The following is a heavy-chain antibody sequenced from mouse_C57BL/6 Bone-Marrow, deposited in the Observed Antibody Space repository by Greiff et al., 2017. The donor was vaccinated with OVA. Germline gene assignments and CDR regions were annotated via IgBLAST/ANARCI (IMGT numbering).Heavy chain of an antibody. CDR3: ARSAIYYDYGGAWFAY. CDR2: IYPRSGNT. V-gene: IGHV1-81*01. CDR1: GYTFTSYG. D-gene: IGHD2-4*01. J-gene: IGHJ3*01. Sequence: VQLQESGAELARPGASVKLSCKASGYTFTSYGISWVKQRTGQGLEWIGEIYPRSGNTYYNEKFKGKATLTADKSSSTAYMELRSLTSEDSAVYFCARSAIYYDYGGAWFAYWGQGTLVTVSA.